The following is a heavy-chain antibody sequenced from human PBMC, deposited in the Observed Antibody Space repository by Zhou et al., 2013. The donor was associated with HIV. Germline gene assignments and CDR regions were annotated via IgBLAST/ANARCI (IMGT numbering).Heavy chain of an antibody. CDR3: ARWAVAVTAHNYGMDV. J-gene: IGHJ6*02. CDR2: ITAYNANT. V-gene: IGHV1-18*04. Sequence: QVQLVQSGAEVRRPGASVKVSCKASGYTFINHGITWVRQVPGQGLEWMGWITAYNANTNYGQNLQGRVTMTTDKSTSTAYMELRSLRSDDTAVYYCARWAVAVTAHNYGMDVWGQGTTVTVSS. D-gene: IGHD2-21*02. CDR1: GYTFINHG.